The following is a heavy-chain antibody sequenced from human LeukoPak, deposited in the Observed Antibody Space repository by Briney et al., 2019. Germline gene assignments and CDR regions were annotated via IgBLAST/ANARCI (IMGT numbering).Heavy chain of an antibody. CDR1: GYTFTSYG. V-gene: IGHV1-8*01. CDR3: ARGYGSGYYSNWFDP. D-gene: IGHD3-22*01. J-gene: IGHJ5*02. Sequence: ASVKVSCKASGYTFTSYGISWVRQATGQGLEWMGWMNPNSGNTGYAQKFQGRVTMTRNTSISTAYMELSSLRSEDTAVYYCARGYGSGYYSNWFDPWGQGTLVTVSS. CDR2: MNPNSGNT.